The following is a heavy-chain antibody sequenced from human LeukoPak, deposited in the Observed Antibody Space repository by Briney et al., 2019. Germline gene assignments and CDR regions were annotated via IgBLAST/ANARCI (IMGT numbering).Heavy chain of an antibody. Sequence: ASVKVSCKASGYTFTGYYMHWVRQAPGQGLEWMGWINPNSGGTNYAQKFRGRVTMTRDTSISTAYMELSRLRSDDTAVYYCARVISGSYWTVFDYWGQGTLVTVSS. CDR2: INPNSGGT. CDR1: GYTFTGYY. V-gene: IGHV1-2*02. J-gene: IGHJ4*02. CDR3: ARVISGSYWTVFDY. D-gene: IGHD1-26*01.